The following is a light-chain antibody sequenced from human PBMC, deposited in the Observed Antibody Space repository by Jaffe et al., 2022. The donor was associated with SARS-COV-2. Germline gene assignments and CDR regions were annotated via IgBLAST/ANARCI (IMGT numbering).Light chain of an antibody. CDR2: DNN. CDR3: QSYDSSLSIVL. CDR1: SSNIGAGYD. V-gene: IGLV1-40*01. J-gene: IGLJ2*01. Sequence: QSVLTQPPSVSGAPGQRITISCTGSSSNIGAGYDVHWYQQLPGTAPKLLIYDNNNRPSGVPDRFSGSKSGTSASLAITGLQAEDEADYYCQSYDSSLSIVLFGGGTKLTVL.